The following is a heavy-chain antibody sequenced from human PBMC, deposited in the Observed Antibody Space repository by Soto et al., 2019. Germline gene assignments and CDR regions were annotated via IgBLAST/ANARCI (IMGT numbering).Heavy chain of an antibody. J-gene: IGHJ4*02. V-gene: IGHV3-33*01. Sequence: GGSLRLSCAVSGLTLSTYGVHWFRQIPGKGLEWVAVIWYDGSKTYYADSVKGRFTISRDVSKNTLFLQLSSLRADDTAVYYCARDGGSGIDYWGQGTLVTVSS. CDR3: ARDGGSGIDY. CDR1: GLTLSTYG. CDR2: IWYDGSKT. D-gene: IGHD6-19*01.